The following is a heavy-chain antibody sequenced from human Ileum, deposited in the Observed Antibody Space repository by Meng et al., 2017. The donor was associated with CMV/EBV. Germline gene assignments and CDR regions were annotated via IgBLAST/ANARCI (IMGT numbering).Heavy chain of an antibody. J-gene: IGHJ5*02. D-gene: IGHD3-3*02. CDR2: ISYSGNT. Sequence: TCTVSDGTISSGGYYWSWIRQHPGKGLEWIGYISYSGNTYYNPSLKSRVTISGDTSKNQFSLKLSSVTVADTAVYYCARDVGISRFDPWGQGTLVTVSS. CDR3: ARDVGISRFDP. CDR1: DGTISSGGYY. V-gene: IGHV4-31*03.